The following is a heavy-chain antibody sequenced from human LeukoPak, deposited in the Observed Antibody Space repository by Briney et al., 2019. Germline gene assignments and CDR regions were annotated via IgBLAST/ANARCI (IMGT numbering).Heavy chain of an antibody. CDR2: IKQDGSEK. D-gene: IGHD3-22*01. CDR3: AKAPISALYYDSSGYYLDY. V-gene: IGHV3-7*03. J-gene: IGHJ4*02. Sequence: GGSLRLSCAASGFTFSSYWMSWVRQAPGKGLEWVANIKQDGSEKYYVDSVKGRFTISRDNSKNTLYLQMNSLRAEDTAVYYCAKAPISALYYDSSGYYLDYWGQGTLVTVSS. CDR1: GFTFSSYW.